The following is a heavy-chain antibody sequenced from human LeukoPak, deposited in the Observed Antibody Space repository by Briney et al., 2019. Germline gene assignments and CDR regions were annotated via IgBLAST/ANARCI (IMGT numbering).Heavy chain of an antibody. J-gene: IGHJ4*02. Sequence: PGGSLRLSCAASGFTFDDYLLHWVRQAPGKGLEWVSVISWDGGTTYYADSVKGRFTISRDNAKSSLYLQMNSLRVEDTAVYYCARDLDCGGDCYPRFFDYWGQGTLVTVSS. CDR1: GFTFDDYL. CDR3: ARDLDCGGDCYPRFFDY. CDR2: ISWDGGTT. D-gene: IGHD2-21*02. V-gene: IGHV3-43*01.